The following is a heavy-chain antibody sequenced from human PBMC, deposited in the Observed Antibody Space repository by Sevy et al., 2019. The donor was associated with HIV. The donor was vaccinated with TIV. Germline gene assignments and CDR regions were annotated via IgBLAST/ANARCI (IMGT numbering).Heavy chain of an antibody. V-gene: IGHV3-21*01. Sequence: GGSLRLSCAASGFTFSSYSMNWVRQAPGKGLEWVSSISSSSSHIYYADSVKGRFTISRDNAKNSLYLQMNSLRAEDTAVYYCARDRRRQYYYDSSGYYGDYWGQGTLVTVSS. CDR1: GFTFSSYS. J-gene: IGHJ4*02. CDR2: ISSSSSHI. D-gene: IGHD3-22*01. CDR3: ARDRRRQYYYDSSGYYGDY.